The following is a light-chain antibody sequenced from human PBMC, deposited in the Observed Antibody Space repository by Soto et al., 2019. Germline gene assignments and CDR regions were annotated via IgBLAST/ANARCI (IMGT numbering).Light chain of an antibody. CDR3: QQYDNSPYT. CDR1: QSLSSSN. CDR2: GAS. Sequence: EIVLTQSPGTLSLSPGERATLSCRASQSLSSSNLAWYQQRPGQGPRLLIFGASSRATGIPDRFSGSGSGTDFTLTARRLEPEDFTVYYCQQYDNSPYTFGQGTKVEIK. J-gene: IGKJ2*01. V-gene: IGKV3-20*01.